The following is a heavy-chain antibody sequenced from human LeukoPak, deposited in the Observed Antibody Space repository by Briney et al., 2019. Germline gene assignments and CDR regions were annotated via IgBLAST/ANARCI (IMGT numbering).Heavy chain of an antibody. V-gene: IGHV3-21*01. J-gene: IGHJ4*02. Sequence: KPGGTLRLSCAASGFTFSSYSMNWVRQAPGKGLEWVSSMSVSSGLIYYADSVKGRFTISRDNAKSSLYLQINRLRVEDTAVYYCARQFAGSASGAGYWGQGTLVTVSS. CDR3: ARQFAGSASGAGY. CDR2: MSVSSGLI. D-gene: IGHD2-15*01. CDR1: GFTFSSYS.